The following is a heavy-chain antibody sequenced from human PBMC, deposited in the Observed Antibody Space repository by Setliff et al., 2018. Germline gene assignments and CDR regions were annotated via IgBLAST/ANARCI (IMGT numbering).Heavy chain of an antibody. CDR1: GFTFSSHG. J-gene: IGHJ5*02. Sequence: GGSLRLSCVASGFTFSSHGMTWVRLAPGKGLEWISYISTSSSTIYNADSVKGRFTISRDNANHPLYLQMNSLRAEDTAVYYCARDGYPGTSWGQGTLVTVSS. CDR2: ISTSSSTI. D-gene: IGHD2-2*03. CDR3: ARDGYPGTS. V-gene: IGHV3-48*01.